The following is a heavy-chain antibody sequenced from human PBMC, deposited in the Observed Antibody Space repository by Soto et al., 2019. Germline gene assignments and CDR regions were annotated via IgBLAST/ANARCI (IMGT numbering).Heavy chain of an antibody. V-gene: IGHV4-30-2*01. Sequence: SETLSLTCAVSGGSTSSGGYSWSWIRQPPGKGLEWIGYIYHSGSTYYNPSLKSRVTISVDRSKNQFSLKLSSVTAADTAVYYCARRLGDGSGKTYYYYYGMDVWGQGTTVTVSS. CDR1: GGSTSSGGYS. CDR2: IYHSGST. J-gene: IGHJ6*02. D-gene: IGHD3-10*01. CDR3: ARRLGDGSGKTYYYYYGMDV.